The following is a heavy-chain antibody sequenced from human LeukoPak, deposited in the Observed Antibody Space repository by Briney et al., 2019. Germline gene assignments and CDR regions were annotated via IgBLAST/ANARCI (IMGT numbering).Heavy chain of an antibody. J-gene: IGHJ6*02. V-gene: IGHV3-23*01. D-gene: IGHD6-19*01. Sequence: GGSLRLSCVASGFTFSSYAMSWVRQAPGKGLEWVSAISGSSSSAYYADSVKGRFTISRDNSKNTLYLQMNSLRAEDTAVYYCAKDLLANWLAPPTQCMDVWGQGTTVTVSS. CDR3: AKDLLANWLAPPTQCMDV. CDR2: ISGSSSSA. CDR1: GFTFSSYA.